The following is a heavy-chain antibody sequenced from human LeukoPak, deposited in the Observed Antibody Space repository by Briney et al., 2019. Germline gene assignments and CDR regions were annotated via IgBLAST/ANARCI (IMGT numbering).Heavy chain of an antibody. CDR3: AKDFGYDSGTYLEQ. J-gene: IGHJ4*02. Sequence: GGPLRLSCAAAGFIFSSYSMTWVRQAPGRGLEWVAVISYDGSKKYYPESVRGRFTISRDNSKNTLFLQMNSLRVEDTAVYYCAKDFGYDSGTYLEQWGQGTLVTVSS. D-gene: IGHD3-10*01. CDR1: GFIFSSYS. V-gene: IGHV3-30*18. CDR2: ISYDGSKK.